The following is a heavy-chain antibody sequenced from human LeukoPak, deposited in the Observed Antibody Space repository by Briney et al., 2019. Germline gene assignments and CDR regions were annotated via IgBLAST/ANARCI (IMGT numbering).Heavy chain of an antibody. CDR2: FSSGAST. D-gene: IGHD3-22*01. CDR3: AKQRVSNGYYYFDY. J-gene: IGHJ4*02. CDR1: GFTISSYA. Sequence: GGSLRLSCAASGFTISSYAMSWVRQAPGKGLEWVSSFSSGASTDYAASVKGRFTISRDNPKNTVYLQMNSLRAEDTAVYYCAKQRVSNGYYYFDYWGQGTLVTVSS. V-gene: IGHV3-23*01.